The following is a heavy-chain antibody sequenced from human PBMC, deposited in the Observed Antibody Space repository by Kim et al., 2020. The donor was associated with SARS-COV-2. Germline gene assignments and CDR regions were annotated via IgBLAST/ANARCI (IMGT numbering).Heavy chain of an antibody. D-gene: IGHD6-13*01. J-gene: IGHJ4*02. V-gene: IGHV3-7*01. CDR3: TRESHSSSWSAYFDC. Sequence: GGSLRLSCAASGFTFSSYWMSWVRQAPGKGLEWVANIKQAGSTKYYVDSVKGRFTISRDNAKNSLYLQMNSLRAEDTAVYYCTRESHSSSWSAYFDCWGQGSLLTVSS. CDR2: IKQAGSTK. CDR1: GFTFSSYW.